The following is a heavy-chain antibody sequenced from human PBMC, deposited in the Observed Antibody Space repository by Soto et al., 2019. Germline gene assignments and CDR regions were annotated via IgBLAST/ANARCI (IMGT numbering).Heavy chain of an antibody. CDR3: ARGLRVVAATHYYYYMDV. J-gene: IGHJ6*03. D-gene: IGHD2-15*01. CDR2: MNPNSGNT. CDR1: GYTFTSYD. Sequence: ASVKVSCKASGYTFTSYDINWVRQATGQGLEWMGWMNPNSGNTGYAQKFQGRVTMTRNTSISTAYMELSSLRSEDTAVYYCARGLRVVAATHYYYYMDVWGKGTTVTVSS. V-gene: IGHV1-8*01.